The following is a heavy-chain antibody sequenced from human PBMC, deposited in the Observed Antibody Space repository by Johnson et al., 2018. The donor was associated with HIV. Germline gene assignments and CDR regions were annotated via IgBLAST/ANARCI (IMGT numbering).Heavy chain of an antibody. D-gene: IGHD3-22*01. CDR3: ARAAFYYDPSGYLTRPRAFDI. V-gene: IGHV3-9*01. J-gene: IGHJ3*02. CDR1: GFTFDDYA. CDR2: INWNGAST. Sequence: LVESGGGLVQPGRSLRLSCAPSGFTFDDYAMHWVRQAPGKGLEWVSGINWNGASTGYTDFAKGRFTISRDNAKNSLYVQMNGLRVEDSALYYCARAAFYYDPSGYLTRPRAFDIWGQGTMVTVSS.